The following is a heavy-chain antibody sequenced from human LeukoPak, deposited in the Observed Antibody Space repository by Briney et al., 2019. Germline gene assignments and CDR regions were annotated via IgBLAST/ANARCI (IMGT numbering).Heavy chain of an antibody. Sequence: GGSLRLSCVGSGFSFRSHWVNWVRQSPGKGLEWVANTKPDGSDKYYVDSARGRFTVSRDNAKNSAFLQMNSLRAEDTAIYYCATISAQTFDIWGQGTLVSVSS. D-gene: IGHD5-24*01. CDR1: GFSFRSHW. J-gene: IGHJ3*02. CDR3: ATISAQTFDI. CDR2: TKPDGSDK. V-gene: IGHV3-7*01.